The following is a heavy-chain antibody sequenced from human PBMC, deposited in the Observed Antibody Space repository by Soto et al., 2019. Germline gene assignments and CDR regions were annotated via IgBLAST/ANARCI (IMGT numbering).Heavy chain of an antibody. Sequence: SETLSLTCTVSAGSISSSSYYWGWIRQPPGKGMEWIGSIYYSGSTYYNPSLKSRVTISVDTSKNQFSLKLSSVTAADTAVYYCTGRLGYYNRYTYYYGMDVWGQGTTVTVSS. D-gene: IGHD3-9*01. V-gene: IGHV4-39*01. CDR3: TGRLGYYNRYTYYYGMDV. CDR2: IYYSGST. J-gene: IGHJ6*02. CDR1: AGSISSSSYY.